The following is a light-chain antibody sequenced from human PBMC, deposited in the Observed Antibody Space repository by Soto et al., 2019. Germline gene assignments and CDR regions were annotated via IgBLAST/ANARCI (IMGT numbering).Light chain of an antibody. CDR3: QQYNNWPRT. CDR1: QSVRSN. J-gene: IGKJ1*01. V-gene: IGKV3-15*01. CDR2: GAS. Sequence: EIVMTQSPATLSVSPGERATLSCRASQSVRSNLAWYQQIPGQAPRLLIYGASTRASGIPARFSGGGSGTEFTLTISSLQSEDFAVYYCQQYNNWPRTFGQGTKVDIK.